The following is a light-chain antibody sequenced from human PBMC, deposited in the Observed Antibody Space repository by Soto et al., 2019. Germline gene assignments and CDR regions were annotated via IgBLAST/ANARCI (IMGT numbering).Light chain of an antibody. CDR1: SSDVGGYNY. J-gene: IGLJ3*02. CDR2: EVS. Sequence: QPVLTQPASVSGSPGQSITISCTGTSSDVGGYNYVSWYQQHPGKAPKLMIYEVSKRPSGVPDRFSGSKSGNTASLTVSGLQADDEADYYCNSYAGSNNWVFGGGTKLTVL. CDR3: NSYAGSNNWV. V-gene: IGLV2-8*01.